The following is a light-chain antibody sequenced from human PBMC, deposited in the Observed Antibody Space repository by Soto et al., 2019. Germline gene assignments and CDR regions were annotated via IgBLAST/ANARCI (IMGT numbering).Light chain of an antibody. CDR3: QERGAWPRAT. Sequence: EVVLTQSPATLSLSPGEGATLSCRSSRNVGLSFAWYQQKPGQAPRLLIHTASFRATGVPARFSGSGSNTDFTLNISSLEPEDVAAYYCQERGAWPRATFGGGTKVDIK. J-gene: IGKJ4*01. CDR2: TAS. V-gene: IGKV3-11*01. CDR1: RNVGLS.